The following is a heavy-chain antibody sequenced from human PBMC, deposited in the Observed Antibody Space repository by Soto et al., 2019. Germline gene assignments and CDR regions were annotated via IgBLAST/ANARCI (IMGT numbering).Heavy chain of an antibody. D-gene: IGHD5-18*01. J-gene: IGHJ5*02. CDR3: ARDQGYSYGDGDWFDP. V-gene: IGHV1-58*01. CDR1: VFTLPHSA. Sequence: VSCMASVFTLPHSAVQWLGPARARRGAWIGWIYVGRGNNNLAHISQERVTISRDTSKNQFSLQLSSVTAADTAVYYCARDQGYSYGDGDWFDPWGQGTLVTVSS. CDR2: IYVGRGNN.